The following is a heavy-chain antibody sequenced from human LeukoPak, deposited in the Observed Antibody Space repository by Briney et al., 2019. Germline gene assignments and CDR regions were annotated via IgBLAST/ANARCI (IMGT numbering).Heavy chain of an antibody. J-gene: IGHJ5*02. V-gene: IGHV1-46*01. CDR3: ARGRGTCGGDCQAAPGWFDP. CDR2: INPSGGST. CDR1: GYTFTSYY. D-gene: IGHD2-21*02. Sequence: ASVKVSCKASGYTFTSYYMHWVRQAPGQGLEWMGIINPSGGSTSYAQKFQGRVTITTDESTSTAYMELSSLRSEDTAVYYCARGRGTCGGDCQAAPGWFDPWGQGTLVTVSS.